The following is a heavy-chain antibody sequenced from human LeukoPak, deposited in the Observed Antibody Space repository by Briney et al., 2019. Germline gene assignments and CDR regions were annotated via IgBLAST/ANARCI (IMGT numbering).Heavy chain of an antibody. J-gene: IGHJ4*02. V-gene: IGHV4-59*01. CDR3: ARGSGWYYY. CDR1: GGSFSDYY. Sequence: PSETLSLTCAVYGGSFSDYYWTWIRQPPGKGLEWIGYIYYTGSTNYNPSLKSRVTISVDTSKNQFSLKLSSVTAADTAVYYCARGSGWYYYWGQGTLVTVSS. D-gene: IGHD6-19*01. CDR2: IYYTGST.